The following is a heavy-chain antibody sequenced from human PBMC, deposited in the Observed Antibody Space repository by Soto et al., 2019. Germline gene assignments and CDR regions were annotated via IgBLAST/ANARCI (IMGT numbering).Heavy chain of an antibody. D-gene: IGHD6-13*01. V-gene: IGHV3-74*01. CDR1: GFTFSSYW. CDR2: INSDGSST. CDR3: ARLTGYSSSWYRRGLYYFDY. Sequence: SGGSLRLSCAASGFTFSSYWMHWVRQAPGKGLVWVSRINSDGSSTSYADSVKGRFTISRDNAKNTLYLQMNSLRAEDTAVYYCARLTGYSSSWYRRGLYYFDYWGQGTLVTVSS. J-gene: IGHJ4*02.